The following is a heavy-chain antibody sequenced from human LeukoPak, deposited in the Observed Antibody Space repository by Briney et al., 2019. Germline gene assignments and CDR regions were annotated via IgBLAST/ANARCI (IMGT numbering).Heavy chain of an antibody. CDR2: ISSSSSYI. Sequence: GGSLRLSCAASGFTFSRYSMNWVRQAPGKGLEWVSSISSSSSYIYYADSVKGRFTISRDNAKNSLYLQMNSLRAEDTAVYYCAREGKRWPSPPFDIWGQGTMVTVSS. J-gene: IGHJ3*02. CDR3: AREGKRWPSPPFDI. V-gene: IGHV3-21*01. D-gene: IGHD5-24*01. CDR1: GFTFSRYS.